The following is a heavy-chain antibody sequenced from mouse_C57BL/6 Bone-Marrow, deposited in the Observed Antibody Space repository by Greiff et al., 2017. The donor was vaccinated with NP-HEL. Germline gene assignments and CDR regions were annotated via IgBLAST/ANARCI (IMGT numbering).Heavy chain of an antibody. D-gene: IGHD2-3*01. V-gene: IGHV1-59*01. Sequence: QVQLQQPGAELVRPGTSVKLSCKASGYTFTSYWMHWVKQRPGQGLEWIGVIDPSDSYTNYNQKFKGKATLTVDTSSSTAYMQLSSLTSEDSAVYYCARWRGGDGFYWGQGTSVTVSS. CDR3: ARWRGGDGFY. J-gene: IGHJ4*01. CDR1: GYTFTSYW. CDR2: IDPSDSYT.